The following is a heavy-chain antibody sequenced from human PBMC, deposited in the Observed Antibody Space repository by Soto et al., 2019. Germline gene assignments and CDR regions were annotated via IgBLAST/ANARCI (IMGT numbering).Heavy chain of an antibody. CDR2: IYYTGST. CDR3: AREYSNSPEAFDF. Sequence: SETLSLTCTVSGVSANGDSYYWRWIRQPPGRVLEWIGYIYYTGSTTYNPSLKSRVTISLDTSRNHFSLSLSSVTAADTAVFYCAREYSNSPEAFDFWGRGTLVTVSS. J-gene: IGHJ4*02. D-gene: IGHD6-6*01. CDR1: GVSANGDSYY. V-gene: IGHV4-61*03.